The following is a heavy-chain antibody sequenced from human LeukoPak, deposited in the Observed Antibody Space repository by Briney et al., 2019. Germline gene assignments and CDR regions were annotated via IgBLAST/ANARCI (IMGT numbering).Heavy chain of an antibody. Sequence: ASVKVSCKASGYTFTGYYMHWVRQAPGQGLEWMGWINPNSGGTNYAQKLQGRVTMTRDTSISTAYMELSRLRSDDTAVYYCARDRATYYDILTGYYTRNWFDPWGQGTLVTVSS. J-gene: IGHJ5*02. V-gene: IGHV1-2*02. D-gene: IGHD3-9*01. CDR1: GYTFTGYY. CDR3: ARDRATYYDILTGYYTRNWFDP. CDR2: INPNSGGT.